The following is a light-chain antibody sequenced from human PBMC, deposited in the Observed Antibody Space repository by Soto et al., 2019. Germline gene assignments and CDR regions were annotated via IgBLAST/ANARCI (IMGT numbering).Light chain of an antibody. V-gene: IGKV1-5*01. Sequence: DIQMTQSPSTLSASVGDRVTITCRASQSIIIWVAWYQQKPGKAPKLLIYDASSLESGVPSRFSGSGSGTEFTLTISSLQPDDFATYYCQQYNSYWTFGQGTKVDIK. J-gene: IGKJ1*01. CDR2: DAS. CDR3: QQYNSYWT. CDR1: QSIIIW.